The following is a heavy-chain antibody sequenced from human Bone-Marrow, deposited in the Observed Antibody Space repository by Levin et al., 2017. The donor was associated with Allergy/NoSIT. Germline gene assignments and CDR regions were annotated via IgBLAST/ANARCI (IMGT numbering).Heavy chain of an antibody. Sequence: PGGSLRLSCAASGFTFSDYPMHWVRQAAGKGLEWVAVISYDENKKKYADSVKGRFTISRDNSKNTVYLQMNSLRPEDTAVYYCARGPFLTGPDYWGQGTLVTVSS. CDR1: GFTFSDYP. V-gene: IGHV3-30*04. CDR3: ARGPFLTGPDY. J-gene: IGHJ4*02. CDR2: ISYDENKK. D-gene: IGHD7-27*01.